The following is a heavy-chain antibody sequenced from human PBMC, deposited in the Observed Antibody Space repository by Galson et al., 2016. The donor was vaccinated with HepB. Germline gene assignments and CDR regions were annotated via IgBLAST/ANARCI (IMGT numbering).Heavy chain of an antibody. D-gene: IGHD2-21*01. Sequence: LRLSCAVSGFPFSKHAMGWVRQSPGEGLNWVSVIRTAVIRSGFKTYYADSVKGRFTVYRDDSENPLYLQLNSLTVKDTAVYFCARLDCGPGSCDPRPYYFDFWCHGILVTGSS. CDR1: GFPFSKHA. CDR2: IRTAVIRSGFKT. V-gene: IGHV3-23*01. CDR3: ARLDCGPGSCDPRPYYFDF. J-gene: IGHJ4*01.